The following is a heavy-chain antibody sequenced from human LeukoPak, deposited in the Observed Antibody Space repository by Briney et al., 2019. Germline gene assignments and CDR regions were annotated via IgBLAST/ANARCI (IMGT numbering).Heavy chain of an antibody. V-gene: IGHV3-30*04. CDR2: ISNDERNK. CDR3: ARPSPPGDGYNPSDQ. CDR1: GFIFTNFA. D-gene: IGHD5-24*01. J-gene: IGHJ4*02. Sequence: GRSLGLSCAASGFIFTNFAMHWVRQAPGKGLEWVAVISNDERNKYYAESVKGRFTISRDNSNSMVYLQMTSLRLEDTAVYYCARPSPPGDGYNPSDQWGQGSLVIVSS.